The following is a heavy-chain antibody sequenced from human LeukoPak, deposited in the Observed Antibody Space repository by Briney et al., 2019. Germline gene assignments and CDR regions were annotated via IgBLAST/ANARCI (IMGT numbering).Heavy chain of an antibody. CDR1: GGSISSHY. CDR3: ARETAELVDY. D-gene: IGHD2-21*02. Sequence: SETLSLTCTVSGGSISSHYWSWIRQPPGKGLEWIGYIYYSGSTNYNPSLKSRVTISVDTSKNQFSLKLSSVTAADTAVYYCARETAELVDYWGQRTLVTVSS. J-gene: IGHJ4*02. CDR2: IYYSGST. V-gene: IGHV4-59*11.